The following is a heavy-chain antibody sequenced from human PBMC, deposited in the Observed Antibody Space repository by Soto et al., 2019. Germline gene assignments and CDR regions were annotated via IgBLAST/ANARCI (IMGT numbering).Heavy chain of an antibody. D-gene: IGHD5-12*01. CDR3: AKDQEMATLKGNDY. Sequence: HPGGSLRLSCAASGFTFSSYAMSWVRQAPGKGLEWVSAISGSGGSTYYADSVKGRFTISRDNSKNTLYLQMNSLRAEDTAVYYCAKDQEMATLKGNDYWGQGTLVTVSS. CDR2: ISGSGGST. J-gene: IGHJ4*02. CDR1: GFTFSSYA. V-gene: IGHV3-23*01.